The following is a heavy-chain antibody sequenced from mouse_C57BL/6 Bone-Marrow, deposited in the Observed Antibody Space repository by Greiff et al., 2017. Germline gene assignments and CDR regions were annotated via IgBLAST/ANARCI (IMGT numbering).Heavy chain of an antibody. CDR1: GFTFSSYG. D-gene: IGHD1-1*01. CDR3: ARQDYYYGSSYGFAY. CDR2: ISSGGSYT. Sequence: EVHLVESGGDLVKPGGSLKLSCAASGFTFSSYGMSWVRQTPDKRLEWVATISSGGSYTYYPDSVKGRFTISRDNAKNTLYLQMSSLKSEDTAMYYCARQDYYYGSSYGFAYWGQGTLVTVSA. J-gene: IGHJ3*01. V-gene: IGHV5-6*01.